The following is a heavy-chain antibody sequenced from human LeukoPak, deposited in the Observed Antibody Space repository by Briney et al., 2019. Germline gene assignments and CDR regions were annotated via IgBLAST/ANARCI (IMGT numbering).Heavy chain of an antibody. V-gene: IGHV4-4*07. CDR1: GGSISSYY. CDR3: VRGYCSGGSCYPHLSAGWFDP. CDR2: IYTSGST. Sequence: SETLSLTCTVSGGSISSYYWSWIRQPAGKGLEWIGRIYTSGSTNYNPSLKSRVTMSVDTSKNQFSLKLSSVTAADTAVYYCVRGYCSGGSCYPHLSAGWFDPWGQGTLVTVSS. D-gene: IGHD2-15*01. J-gene: IGHJ5*02.